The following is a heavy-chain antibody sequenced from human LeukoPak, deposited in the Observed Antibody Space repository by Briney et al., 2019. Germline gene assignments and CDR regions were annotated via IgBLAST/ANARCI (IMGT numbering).Heavy chain of an antibody. CDR2: IYYTGHT. CDR1: GGSISSNGYF. V-gene: IGHV4-39*01. J-gene: IGHJ4*02. D-gene: IGHD6-13*01. Sequence: SETLSLTCTVSGGSISSNGYFWGWIRQPPGKGLEWIGSIYYTGHTYYNPSLKSRVTIAVDTSNNQFSLKLTSVTAADTAVYYCARHSGPYSGSSQYWGQGTLVTVSS. CDR3: ARHSGPYSGSSQY.